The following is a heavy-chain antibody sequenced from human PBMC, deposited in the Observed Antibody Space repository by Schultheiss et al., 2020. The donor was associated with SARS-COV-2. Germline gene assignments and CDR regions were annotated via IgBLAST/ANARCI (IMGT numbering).Heavy chain of an antibody. CDR1: GFTFSSYA. CDR3: ARHGVGATEDWFDP. J-gene: IGHJ5*02. CDR2: ISSSSSYI. D-gene: IGHD1-26*01. V-gene: IGHV3-21*01. Sequence: GGSLRLSCAASGFTFSSYAMSWVRQAPGKGLEWVSSISSSSSYIYYADSVKGRFTISRDNSKNTLYLQMNSLRAEDTAVYYCARHGVGATEDWFDPWGQGTLVTVSS.